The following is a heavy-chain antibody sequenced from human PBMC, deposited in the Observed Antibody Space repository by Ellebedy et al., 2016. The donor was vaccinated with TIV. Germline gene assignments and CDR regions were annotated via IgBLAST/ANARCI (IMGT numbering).Heavy chain of an antibody. V-gene: IGHV3-21*06. D-gene: IGHD3-10*01. J-gene: IGHJ6*02. CDR2: ITGTGRHI. Sequence: GESLKISCAASGFTFSTYVMNWVRQAPGKGLEWVSSITGTGRHIYYADSVKGRFTISRDYAKNSLYLQMNSLGVEDTAVYQCARQAWFGDATYYYYGLDVWGQGTTVTVSS. CDR3: ARQAWFGDATYYYYGLDV. CDR1: GFTFSTYV.